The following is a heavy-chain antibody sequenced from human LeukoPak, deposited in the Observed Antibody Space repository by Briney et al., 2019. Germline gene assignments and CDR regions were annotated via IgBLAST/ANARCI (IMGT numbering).Heavy chain of an antibody. CDR1: GFTFSSYG. CDR3: AKDPINWGSIYFDC. V-gene: IGHV3-23*01. CDR2: ISGSSDNT. J-gene: IGHJ4*02. Sequence: PGGSLRLSCAASGFTFSSYGMHWVRHAPGKGLEWVSSISGSSDNTNYADSVKGRFTISRDNSKNILYLQMNSLAAEDTAVYWCAKDPINWGSIYFDCWGQGTLVTVSS. D-gene: IGHD7-27*01.